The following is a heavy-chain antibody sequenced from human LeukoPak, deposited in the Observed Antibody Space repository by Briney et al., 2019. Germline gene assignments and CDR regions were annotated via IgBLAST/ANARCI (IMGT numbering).Heavy chain of an antibody. CDR1: GGSIISTNW. Sequence: PSETLSLTCAVSGGSIISTNWWNWVRQFPGKGLEWIGEIYHSGSTNYNPSLKSRVTISVDKSKNQFSLKLNSVTAADTAVYYCARGGSSGWASQYYFDYWGQGTLVTVSS. V-gene: IGHV4-4*02. CDR3: ARGGSSGWASQYYFDY. CDR2: IYHSGST. J-gene: IGHJ4*02. D-gene: IGHD6-19*01.